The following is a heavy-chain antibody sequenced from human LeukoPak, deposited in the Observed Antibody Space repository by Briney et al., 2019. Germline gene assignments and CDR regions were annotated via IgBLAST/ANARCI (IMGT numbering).Heavy chain of an antibody. CDR3: VKDPSGNYFYFDY. V-gene: IGHV3-64D*09. CDR2: ISSDGGRT. D-gene: IGHD1-26*01. Sequence: GGSLRLSCSASGFTFSSFAMFWVRRPPGKGLEYVSGISSDGGRTNYADSVKARFTISRDNSKVTLYLQMTSLRPEDTAIYYCVKDPSGNYFYFDYWGQGTLVTVSS. CDR1: GFTFSSFA. J-gene: IGHJ4*02.